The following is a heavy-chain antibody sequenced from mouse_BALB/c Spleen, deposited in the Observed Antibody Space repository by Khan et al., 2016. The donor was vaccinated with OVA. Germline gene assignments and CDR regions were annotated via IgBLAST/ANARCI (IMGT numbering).Heavy chain of an antibody. J-gene: IGHJ2*01. Sequence: QVQLKQSGAELVKAGASVKMSCKASGYTFTSYWMHWVKQRLGQGLEWFAETNPTNGRTYYNEKFKSKATLTVDKSSSTAYMLLSGPTFEDSAVYDCARIKKIVATYFDYWGQGNTLTVSS. D-gene: IGHD1-1*01. CDR1: GYTFTSYW. V-gene: IGHV1S81*02. CDR2: TNPTNGRT. CDR3: ARIKKIVATYFDY.